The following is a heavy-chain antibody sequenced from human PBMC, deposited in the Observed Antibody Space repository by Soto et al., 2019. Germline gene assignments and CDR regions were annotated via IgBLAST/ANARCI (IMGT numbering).Heavy chain of an antibody. CDR1: GGSISSGGYF. Sequence: QVQLQESGPGLVKPSQTLSLTCTVSGGSISSGGYFWSWIRQHPGKGLEWIGFIYYSGSTYYNPSLKSRVTISVDTSKNQFSLKLSSVTAADTAVCYCAREGAAPYYYYGMDVWGQGTTVTVSS. D-gene: IGHD6-6*01. CDR2: IYYSGST. CDR3: AREGAAPYYYYGMDV. V-gene: IGHV4-31*03. J-gene: IGHJ6*02.